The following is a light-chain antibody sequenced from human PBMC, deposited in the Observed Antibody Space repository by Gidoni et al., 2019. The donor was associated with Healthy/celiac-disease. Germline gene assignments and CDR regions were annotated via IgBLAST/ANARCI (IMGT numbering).Light chain of an antibody. CDR2: AAS. CDR1: QSISSY. CDR3: QHSYSTPVT. Sequence: DIQMTQSPSSLSASVGDRVTITCRASQSISSYVNWYQQKPGKAPKLLSYAASSLQSGVPSRLSGRGSGTYSTLTISLLHPEDSVTYYCQHSYSTPVTFGPGTKVDIK. V-gene: IGKV1-39*01. J-gene: IGKJ3*01.